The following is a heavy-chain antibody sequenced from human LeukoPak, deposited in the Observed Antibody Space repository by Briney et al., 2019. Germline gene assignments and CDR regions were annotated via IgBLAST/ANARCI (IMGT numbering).Heavy chain of an antibody. J-gene: IGHJ4*02. Sequence: GGSLRLSCAASGFTFSGSTMHGVRQASGKGLEWVGRVRTKAYSFVTTYGASVKGRFTISRDDSKNTAYLQMNSLKTEDTAVYYCSRHNRGGGYDLGDWGQGTLVTVSS. V-gene: IGHV3-73*01. CDR1: GFTFSGST. CDR2: VRTKAYSFVT. CDR3: SRHNRGGGYDLGD. D-gene: IGHD5-12*01.